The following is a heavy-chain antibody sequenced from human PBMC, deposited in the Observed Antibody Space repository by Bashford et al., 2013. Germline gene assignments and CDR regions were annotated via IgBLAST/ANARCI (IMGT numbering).Heavy chain of an antibody. J-gene: IGHJ2*01. D-gene: IGHD5-18*01. Sequence: TGRVTISRDNAKNTLYLQINSLRAEDSALYYCAKDYAGMVKWYLDVWGRGTPVTVSS. CDR3: AKDYAGMVKWYLDV. V-gene: IGHV3-33*06.